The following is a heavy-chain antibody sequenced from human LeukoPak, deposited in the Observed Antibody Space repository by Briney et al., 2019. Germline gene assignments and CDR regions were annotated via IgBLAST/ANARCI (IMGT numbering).Heavy chain of an antibody. CDR3: ARGGSVHSGPFVQH. V-gene: IGHV1-8*01. CDR2: MNPNSGNT. J-gene: IGHJ1*01. CDR1: GYTFTSYD. Sequence: ASVKVSCKASGYTFTSYDINWVRQATGQGLEWMGWMNPNSGNTDYAQKFQGRVTMTRNTSISTAYMELSSLRSEDTAVYYCARGGSVHSGPFVQHWGQGTLVTVSS. D-gene: IGHD2-15*01.